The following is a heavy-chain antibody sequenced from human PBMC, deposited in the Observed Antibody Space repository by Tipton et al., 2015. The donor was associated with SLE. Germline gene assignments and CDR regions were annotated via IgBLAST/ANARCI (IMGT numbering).Heavy chain of an antibody. J-gene: IGHJ3*02. Sequence: SLRLSCAASGFSFTSYWMHWVRQAPGKGLVWVSRINSDGTSTTYADSVKGRFTISRDNARNTLYLQMNSLRGEDTAVYYCTDHDAFDIWGQGTMATVSS. CDR2: INSDGTST. CDR1: GFSFTSYW. V-gene: IGHV3-74*03. CDR3: TDHDAFDI.